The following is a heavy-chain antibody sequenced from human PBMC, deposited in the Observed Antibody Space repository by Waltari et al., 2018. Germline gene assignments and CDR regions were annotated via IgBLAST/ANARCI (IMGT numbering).Heavy chain of an antibody. CDR1: GESVSSNYL. D-gene: IGHD2-15*01. Sequence: QLQLQESGPGLVKPSWTLSVICAVSGESVSSNYLWNWVRQSPQKGLEWIGQVHGSGRTNYSPSFASRVTVSLDTSNNHFALKMTAATAADTAVYYCARDRGRGLYLDTWGPGTLVAVS. V-gene: IGHV4-4*02. CDR2: VHGSGRT. CDR3: ARDRGRGLYLDT. J-gene: IGHJ5*02.